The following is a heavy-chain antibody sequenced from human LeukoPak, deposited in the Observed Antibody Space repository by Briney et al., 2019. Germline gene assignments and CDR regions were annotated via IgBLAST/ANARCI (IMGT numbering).Heavy chain of an antibody. D-gene: IGHD1-26*01. CDR1: GYTFTGYY. V-gene: IGHV1-2*06. CDR2: INPNSGGT. CDR3: ERDSYYSFDP. J-gene: IGHJ5*02. Sequence: ASVKVSCKASGYTFTGYYMHLVRHAPGQGLEWMGRINPNSGGTNYAQKFQGRVTMTRDTSISTAYMELSRLRSDDTAVYYCERDSYYSFDPWGQGTLVTVSS.